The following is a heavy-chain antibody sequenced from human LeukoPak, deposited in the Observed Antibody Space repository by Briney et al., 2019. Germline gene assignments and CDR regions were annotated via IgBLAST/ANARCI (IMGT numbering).Heavy chain of an antibody. CDR2: IYYSGST. V-gene: IGHV4-39*01. J-gene: IGHJ3*02. Sequence: SETLSLTCTVSGDSISSSFHYWGWLRQSPGKGREWVGSIYYSGSTYYNPSLKSRVTISVDTSKNQFSLELRSVTAADTAIYYCARNMTAVARLDVFDIWGPGTMVTVSS. CDR1: GDSISSSFHY. D-gene: IGHD4-17*01. CDR3: ARNMTAVARLDVFDI.